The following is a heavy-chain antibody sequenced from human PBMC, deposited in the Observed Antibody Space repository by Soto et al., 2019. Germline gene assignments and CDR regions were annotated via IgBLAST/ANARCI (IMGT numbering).Heavy chain of an antibody. D-gene: IGHD3-9*01. CDR1: GFTFRSYE. J-gene: IGHJ5*02. Sequence: EVQLVESGGGLVQPGGSLRLSCVVSGFTFRSYEMNWVRQAPGKGLDWVSYISTSGTTIYYADSVKGRFTISRDNAKNSLYLQMNSLRAEDTAVYYCARDARLGGWFDPWGQGTLVTVSS. CDR3: ARDARLGGWFDP. CDR2: ISTSGTTI. V-gene: IGHV3-48*03.